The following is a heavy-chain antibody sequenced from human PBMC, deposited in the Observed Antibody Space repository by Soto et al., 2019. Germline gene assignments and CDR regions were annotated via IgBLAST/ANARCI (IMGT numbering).Heavy chain of an antibody. J-gene: IGHJ4*02. CDR3: ARVSYRTPGDFDY. V-gene: IGHV1-69*02. CDR1: GGTFSSYT. D-gene: IGHD2-8*01. Sequence: QVQLVQSGAEVKKPGSSVKVSCKASGGTFSSYTISWVRQAPGQGLEWMGRIIPILGIANYAQKFQGRVTITADKSTSTAYMELSSLRSEDTAVYYCARVSYRTPGDFDYWGQGTLVTVSS. CDR2: IIPILGIA.